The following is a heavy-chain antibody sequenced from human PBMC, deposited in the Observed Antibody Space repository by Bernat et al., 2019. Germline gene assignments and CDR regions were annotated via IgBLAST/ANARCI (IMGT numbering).Heavy chain of an antibody. CDR3: ACFPYYDILTGRSFDY. CDR1: GFTFSDYS. J-gene: IGHJ4*02. V-gene: IGHV3-11*06. D-gene: IGHD3-9*01. CDR2: ISSSSSYT. Sequence: QVQLVESGGGLVKPGGSLRLSCAASGFTFSDYSMSWIRQAPGKGLEWVSYISSSSSYTNYADSVKGRFTISIDNAKNSLYLQMNSLRAEDTAVYYCACFPYYDILTGRSFDYWGQGTLVTVSS.